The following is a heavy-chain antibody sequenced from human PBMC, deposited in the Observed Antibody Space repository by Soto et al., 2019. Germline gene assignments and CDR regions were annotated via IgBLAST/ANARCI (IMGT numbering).Heavy chain of an antibody. CDR1: GGSISSSNW. D-gene: IGHD3-10*01. J-gene: IGHJ6*02. CDR2: IYHSGSN. CDR3: ASRADYGSGSYYLYYYYGMDV. Sequence: SETLSLTCAVSGGSISSSNWWSWVRQPPGKGLEWIGEIYHSGSNNYNPSPKSRVTISVDKSKNQFSLKLSSVTAADTAVYYCASRADYGSGSYYLYYYYGMDVWGQGTTVTVS. V-gene: IGHV4-4*02.